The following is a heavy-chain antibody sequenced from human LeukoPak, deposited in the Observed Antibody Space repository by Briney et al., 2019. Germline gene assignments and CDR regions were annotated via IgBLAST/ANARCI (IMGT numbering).Heavy chain of an antibody. J-gene: IGHJ4*02. V-gene: IGHV4-39*01. CDR2: ISYSGSI. D-gene: IGHD2-21*01. CDR3: ATLEIGDYYFDY. Sequence: PSETLSLTCTVSGGSISSRPYYWGWVRQPPRKGLEWIGSISYSGSIHYNPSLKSRVTISVDTSKNHFSLRLSSVTAADTAVYYCATLEIGDYYFDYWGQGTLVTVSS. CDR1: GGSISSRPYY.